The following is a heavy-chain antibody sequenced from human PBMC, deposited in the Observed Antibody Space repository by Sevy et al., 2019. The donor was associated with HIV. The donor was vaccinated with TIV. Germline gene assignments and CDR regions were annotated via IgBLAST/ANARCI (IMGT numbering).Heavy chain of an antibody. Sequence: ASVKVSCKASGYRFTGYYMHWVRQAPGQGLEWMGWINPNSGGTNYAQKFQGRVTMTRDTSISTAYMELSRLRSDDTAVYYCARDAAIAAQGEVDPWGQGTLVTVSS. CDR1: GYRFTGYY. CDR2: INPNSGGT. V-gene: IGHV1-2*02. J-gene: IGHJ5*02. CDR3: ARDAAIAAQGEVDP. D-gene: IGHD6-13*01.